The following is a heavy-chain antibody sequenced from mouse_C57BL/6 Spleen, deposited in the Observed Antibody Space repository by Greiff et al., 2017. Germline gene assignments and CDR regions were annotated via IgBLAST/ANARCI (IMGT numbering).Heavy chain of an antibody. Sequence: DVQLQESGPGLVKPSQSLSLTCSVTGYSITSGYYWNWIRQFPGNKLEWMGYISYDGSNNYNPSLKNRISITRDTSKNQFFLKLNSVTTEDTATYYCARVSSYPYWYFDVWGTGTTVTVSS. CDR2: ISYDGSN. J-gene: IGHJ1*03. CDR1: GYSITSGYY. V-gene: IGHV3-6*01. D-gene: IGHD2-12*01. CDR3: ARVSSYPYWYFDV.